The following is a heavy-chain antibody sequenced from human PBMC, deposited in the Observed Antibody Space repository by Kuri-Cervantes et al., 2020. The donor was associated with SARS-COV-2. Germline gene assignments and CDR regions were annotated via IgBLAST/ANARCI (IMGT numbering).Heavy chain of an antibody. CDR1: GGSISSSSYY. CDR2: IYYSGST. Sequence: GSLRLSCTVSGGSISSSSYYWGWIRQPPGKGLEWIGSIYYSGSTYYNPSLKSRVTISVDTSKNQFSLKLSSVTAADTAVYYCARGEYDFWSGYYRSTYFDYWGQGTLVTVSS. J-gene: IGHJ4*02. D-gene: IGHD3-3*01. CDR3: ARGEYDFWSGYYRSTYFDY. V-gene: IGHV4-39*07.